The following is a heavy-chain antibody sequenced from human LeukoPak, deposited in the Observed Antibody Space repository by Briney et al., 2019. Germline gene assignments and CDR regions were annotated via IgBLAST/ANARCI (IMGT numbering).Heavy chain of an antibody. Sequence: PSETLSLTCTVSGGSISTYSWSWIRQPPGKGLEWIGYIYSSGSTYYNPSLKSRVTISVDTSKNRFSLKLSTVTAADTAVYYCARRPTGDPKFDYWGQGTLVTVSS. J-gene: IGHJ4*02. CDR1: GGSISTYS. CDR2: IYSSGST. D-gene: IGHD7-27*01. V-gene: IGHV4-59*08. CDR3: ARRPTGDPKFDY.